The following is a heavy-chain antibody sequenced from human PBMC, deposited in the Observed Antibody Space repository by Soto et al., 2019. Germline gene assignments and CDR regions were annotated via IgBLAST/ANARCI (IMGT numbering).Heavy chain of an antibody. D-gene: IGHD3-22*01. J-gene: IGHJ3*02. V-gene: IGHV4-30-2*01. CDR2: IYHSGST. CDR3: ARDGTYYYDSSGPGAFDI. Sequence: QLQLQESGSGLVKPSQTLSLTCAVSGGSISSGGYSWRWIRQPPGKGLEWIGYIYHSGSTYYNPSLKSRVTISVDRSKNQFSLKLSSVTAADTAVYYCARDGTYYYDSSGPGAFDIWGQGTMVTVSS. CDR1: GGSISSGGYS.